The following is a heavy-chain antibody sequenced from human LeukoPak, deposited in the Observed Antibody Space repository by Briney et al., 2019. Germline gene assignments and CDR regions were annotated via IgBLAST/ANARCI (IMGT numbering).Heavy chain of an antibody. V-gene: IGHV4-39*01. J-gene: IGHJ6*02. Sequence: SETLSLTCTVSGGSISSSSYYWGWIRQPPGKGLEWIGSIYYSGSTYYNPSLKSRVTISVDTSKNQFSLKLSSVTAADTAVYYCARRGYSIYYYYGMDVWGQGTTVTVSS. CDR3: ARRGYSIYYYYGMDV. CDR2: IYYSGST. D-gene: IGHD3-22*01. CDR1: GGSISSSSYY.